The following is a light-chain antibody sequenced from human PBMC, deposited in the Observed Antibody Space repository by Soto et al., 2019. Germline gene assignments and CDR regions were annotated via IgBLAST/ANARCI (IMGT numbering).Light chain of an antibody. V-gene: IGLV2-14*01. Sequence: QSVLTQPASVSGSPGQSITISCTGTSSDVGGYNYVSWYQQHPGIAPKLLIYGVTNRPSGVSPRFSGSKSDNTASLTISGLQAEDEADYHCSSYTSASTLLYLFGTGTKLTVL. J-gene: IGLJ1*01. CDR2: GVT. CDR3: SSYTSASTLLYL. CDR1: SSDVGGYNY.